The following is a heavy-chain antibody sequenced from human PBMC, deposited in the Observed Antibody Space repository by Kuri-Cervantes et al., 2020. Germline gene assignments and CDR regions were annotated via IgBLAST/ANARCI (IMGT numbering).Heavy chain of an antibody. D-gene: IGHD3-3*01. CDR3: ARGGGYDFWSGYYN. V-gene: IGHV3-30*03. CDR1: GFTFYSYG. Sequence: GGSLRLSCAASGFTFYSYGMHWVRQAPGKGLEWVAVISYDGSNEYYADSVKGRFTISRDNSKNTLYLQMNSLRAEDTAVYYCARGGGYDFWSGYYNWGQGTLVTVSS. J-gene: IGHJ4*02. CDR2: ISYDGSNE.